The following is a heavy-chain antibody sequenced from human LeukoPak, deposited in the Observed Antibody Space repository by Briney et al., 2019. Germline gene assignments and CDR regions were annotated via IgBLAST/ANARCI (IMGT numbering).Heavy chain of an antibody. CDR2: MNPNSGNT. CDR3: MRAPTRYAPGSQWFDP. V-gene: IGHV1-8*01. Sequence: ASVKVSCKASGYNFSAYDINWVRQATGQGLEWMGWMNPNSGNTGYAQKFQGRVVMTRTTSISTAYLEVSSLRSEDTAVYYCMRAPTRYAPGSQWFDPWGQGTLVIVSS. D-gene: IGHD3-10*01. J-gene: IGHJ5*02. CDR1: GYNFSAYD.